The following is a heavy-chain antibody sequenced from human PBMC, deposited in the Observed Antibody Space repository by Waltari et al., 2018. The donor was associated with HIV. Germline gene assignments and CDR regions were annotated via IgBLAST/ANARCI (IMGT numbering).Heavy chain of an antibody. D-gene: IGHD2-2*01. CDR2: ISYDGSNK. Sequence: QVQLVASGGGVVQPGRSLRLSCAASGFTFSSYVMHWVRQAPGKGLEWVAVISYDGSNKYYADSVKGRFTISRDNSKNTLYLQMNSLRAEDTAVYYCARDPQYCSSTSCSYYFDYWGQGTLVTVSS. CDR3: ARDPQYCSSTSCSYYFDY. J-gene: IGHJ4*02. CDR1: GFTFSSYV. V-gene: IGHV3-30-3*01.